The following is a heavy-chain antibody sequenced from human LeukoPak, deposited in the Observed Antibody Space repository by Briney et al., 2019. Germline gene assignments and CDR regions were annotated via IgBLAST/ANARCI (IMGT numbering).Heavy chain of an antibody. D-gene: IGHD1-26*01. CDR3: ARGEWEIGLFFDY. V-gene: IGHV4-38-2*02. CDR2: IYHSGST. J-gene: IGHJ4*02. CDR1: GYSISSGYY. Sequence: PSETLFLTCTVSGYSISSGYYWGWIRQPPGKGLEWIGSIYHSGSTYYNPSLKSRVTISVDTSKNQFSLKLSSVTAADTAVYYCARGEWEIGLFFDYWGQGTLVTVSS.